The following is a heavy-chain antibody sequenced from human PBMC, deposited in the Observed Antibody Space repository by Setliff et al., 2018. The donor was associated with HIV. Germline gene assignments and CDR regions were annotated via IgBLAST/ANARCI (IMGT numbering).Heavy chain of an antibody. Sequence: ASETLSLTCAVYGGSFNGYSWTWIRQPPGKGLEWIGSLHHTGSTYYNPSLKSRVSTSVDKSNNQFSLQLSFVTAADTAVYYCARHNVGGGYGWGSYRPFDSWGQGTLVTVSS. V-gene: IGHV4-34*01. CDR2: LHHTGST. CDR1: GGSFNGYS. CDR3: ARHNVGGGYGWGSYRPFDS. J-gene: IGHJ4*02. D-gene: IGHD3-10*01.